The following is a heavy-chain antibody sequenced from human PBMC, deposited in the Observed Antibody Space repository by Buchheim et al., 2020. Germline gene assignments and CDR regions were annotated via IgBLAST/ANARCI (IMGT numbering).Heavy chain of an antibody. Sequence: QVQLQESGPGLVKPSGTLSLTCAVSGGSISSSNWWSWVRQPPGKGLEWMGEIYHSGSTNYNPSLKSRVTIPVDKYKNQFSLKLRSVTAADTAVYYCARDSRQWLVTNYYYYGMDVWGQGTT. D-gene: IGHD6-19*01. CDR2: IYHSGST. CDR1: GGSISSSNW. CDR3: ARDSRQWLVTNYYYYGMDV. J-gene: IGHJ6*02. V-gene: IGHV4-4*02.